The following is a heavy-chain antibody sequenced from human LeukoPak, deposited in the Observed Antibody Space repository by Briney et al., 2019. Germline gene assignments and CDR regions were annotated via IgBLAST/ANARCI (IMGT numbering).Heavy chain of an antibody. D-gene: IGHD3-16*02. Sequence: SETLSLTCTVSGGSISSGYYWGWIRQPPGKGLEWIGSIYHSGSTYYNPSLKSRVTISVDTSKNQFSLKLSSVTAADTAVYYCARTFGGVIVRSWGQGTLVTVSS. CDR2: IYHSGST. J-gene: IGHJ4*02. CDR1: GGSISSGYY. V-gene: IGHV4-38-2*02. CDR3: ARTFGGVIVRS.